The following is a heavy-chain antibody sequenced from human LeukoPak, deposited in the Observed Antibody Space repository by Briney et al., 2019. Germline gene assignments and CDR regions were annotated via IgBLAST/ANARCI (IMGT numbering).Heavy chain of an antibody. V-gene: IGHV1-69*13. J-gene: IGHJ6*02. Sequence: ASVKVSCKASGGTFSSYAISWVRQAPGQGLEWMGGIIPIFGTANYAQKFQGRVTITADESTGTAYMELSSLRSEDTAVYYCARDQSSPLTPYYYYGMDVWGQGTTVTVSS. CDR1: GGTFSSYA. CDR3: ARDQSSPLTPYYYYGMDV. CDR2: IIPIFGTA. D-gene: IGHD2-15*01.